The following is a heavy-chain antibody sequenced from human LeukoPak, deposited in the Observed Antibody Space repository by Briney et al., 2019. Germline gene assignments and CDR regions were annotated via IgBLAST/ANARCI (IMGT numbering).Heavy chain of an antibody. J-gene: IGHJ3*02. CDR2: INHSGST. CDR3: ARVGYYDSSVVAFDI. V-gene: IGHV4-34*01. CDR1: GGSFSGYY. Sequence: SETLSLTCAVYGGSFSGYYWSWIRQPPEKGLEWIGEINHSGSTNYNPSLKSRVTISVDTSKNQFSLKLSSVTAADTAVYYCARVGYYDSSVVAFDIWGQGTMVTVSS. D-gene: IGHD3-22*01.